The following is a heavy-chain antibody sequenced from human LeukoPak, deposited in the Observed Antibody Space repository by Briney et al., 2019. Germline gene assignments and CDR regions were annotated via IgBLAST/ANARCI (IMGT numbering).Heavy chain of an antibody. CDR3: AKYYYDSKDAFDI. J-gene: IGHJ3*02. D-gene: IGHD3-22*01. CDR1: GGSFSGYY. Sequence: SETLSLTCAVYGGSFSGYYWSWIRQPPGKGLEWIGEINHSGSTNYNPSLKSRVTISVDTSKNQFSLKLSSVTAADTAVYYCAKYYYDSKDAFDIWGQGTMVTVSS. V-gene: IGHV4-34*01. CDR2: INHSGST.